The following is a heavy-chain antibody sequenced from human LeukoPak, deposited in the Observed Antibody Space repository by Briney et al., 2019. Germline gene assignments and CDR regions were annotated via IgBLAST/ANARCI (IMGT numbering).Heavy chain of an antibody. CDR3: AKGGPLGYCTSTSCYTVFH. J-gene: IGHJ4*02. Sequence: GGSLRLSCAASGFPFSSYPLSWVRQPPRKGLEWVSAISGSGGATYYADSVRGRFTISRDNSKNTLYLQMNSLRAKDTALYYCAKGGPLGYCTSTSCYTVFHWGQGTLVTVSS. V-gene: IGHV3-23*01. D-gene: IGHD2-2*02. CDR2: ISGSGGAT. CDR1: GFPFSSYP.